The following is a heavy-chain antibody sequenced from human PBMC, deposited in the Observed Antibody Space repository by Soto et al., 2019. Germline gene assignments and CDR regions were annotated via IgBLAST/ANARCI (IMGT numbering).Heavy chain of an antibody. CDR2: ISYDGSNK. J-gene: IGHJ4*02. CDR3: AAELADHYDFWSGYYTSPFLDY. D-gene: IGHD3-3*01. V-gene: IGHV3-30-3*01. CDR1: GFTFSSYA. Sequence: PGGSLRLSCAASGFTFSSYAMHWVRQAPGKGLEWVAVISYDGSNKYYADSVKGRFTISRDNSKNTLYLQMNSLRAEDTAVYYCAAELADHYDFWSGYYTSPFLDYWGQGTLVTVSS.